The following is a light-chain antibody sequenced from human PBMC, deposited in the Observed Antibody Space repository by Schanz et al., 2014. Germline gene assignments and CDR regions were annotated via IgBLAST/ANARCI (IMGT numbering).Light chain of an antibody. CDR2: AAS. CDR1: QSVGSY. J-gene: IGKJ4*01. CDR3: QQFNYYPLT. V-gene: IGKV3-15*01. Sequence: EIVLTQSPATLSVSPGERATLSCRASQSVGSYLGWYQQKPGQAPRLLISAASTRATAIPARFSGSGSGTDFTLTISSLQPEDFATYYCQQFNYYPLTFGGGTMVGIK.